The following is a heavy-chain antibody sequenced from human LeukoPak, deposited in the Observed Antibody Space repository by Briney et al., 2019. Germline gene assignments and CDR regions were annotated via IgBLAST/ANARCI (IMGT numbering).Heavy chain of an antibody. CDR3: ARDLDVDTAMDHLDY. D-gene: IGHD5-18*01. J-gene: IGHJ4*02. V-gene: IGHV7-4-1*02. Sequence: GASVKVSCKASGYTFTTYAMNWVRQAPGQGLEWMGWINTNTGYPTYAQGFTGRFVFSLDTSVSTAYLQISSLKAEDTAVYYCARDLDVDTAMDHLDYWGQGTLVTVSS. CDR1: GYTFTTYA. CDR2: INTNTGYP.